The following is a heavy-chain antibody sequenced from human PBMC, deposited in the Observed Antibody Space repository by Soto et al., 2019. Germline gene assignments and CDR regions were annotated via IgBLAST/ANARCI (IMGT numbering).Heavy chain of an antibody. CDR1: GYTFSSYH. V-gene: IGHV1-18*01. J-gene: IGHJ4*02. Sequence: QIQLVQSGAEVKKPGASVKVSCKASGYTFSSYHITWVRQAPGQGLEWMGWISAYNGNTNYAQNLQGRVTMTTDPSTSTAYTEPRTLRSDDTAVYYCARDLPPVDYWGQGTLVTVSS. CDR3: ARDLPPVDY. CDR2: ISAYNGNT.